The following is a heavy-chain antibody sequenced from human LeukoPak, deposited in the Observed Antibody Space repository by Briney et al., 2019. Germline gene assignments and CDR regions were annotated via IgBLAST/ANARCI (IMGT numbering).Heavy chain of an antibody. Sequence: GGSLRLSCAASGFTFSNAWMSWVRQAPGKGLEWVGRIKSKTDGGTTDYAAPVKGRFTTSRDDSKNTLYLQMNGLKTEDTAVYYCTTDWSGIVVVPAAMFDYWGQGTLVTVSS. D-gene: IGHD2-2*01. J-gene: IGHJ4*02. V-gene: IGHV3-15*01. CDR1: GFTFSNAW. CDR3: TTDWSGIVVVPAAMFDY. CDR2: IKSKTDGGTT.